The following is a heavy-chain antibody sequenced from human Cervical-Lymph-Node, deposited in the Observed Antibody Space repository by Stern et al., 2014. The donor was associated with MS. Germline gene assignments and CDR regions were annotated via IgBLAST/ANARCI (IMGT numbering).Heavy chain of an antibody. V-gene: IGHV2-5*02. J-gene: IGHJ4*02. Sequence: QITLKESGPALVRPTQTLTLTCNFSGFLLASAGVGVGWIRQPPGKALEWLALIYGDDDKRYNTSLRSRLTIAKDSFRNQVFLTMTNVGLTDTATYYCAHNQITLYGVGNVGFDYWGQGTLVTVSS. CDR3: AHNQITLYGVGNVGFDY. CDR1: GFLLASAGVG. D-gene: IGHD3-3*01. CDR2: IYGDDDK.